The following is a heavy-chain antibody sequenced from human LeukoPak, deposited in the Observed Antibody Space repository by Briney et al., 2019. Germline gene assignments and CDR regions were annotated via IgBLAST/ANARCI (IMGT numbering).Heavy chain of an antibody. Sequence: VSLRLSCVASGFTFSNYAMSWVRQAPGKGLEYVSPISASGLSTYYTDSVRGRFTNSRDNSKNPLYLQMHSLRAEDTAVYYCAKETSITGAGDFWGQGALVTVSS. D-gene: IGHD1-20*01. V-gene: IGHV3-23*01. J-gene: IGHJ4*02. CDR3: AKETSITGAGDF. CDR1: GFTFSNYA. CDR2: ISASGLST.